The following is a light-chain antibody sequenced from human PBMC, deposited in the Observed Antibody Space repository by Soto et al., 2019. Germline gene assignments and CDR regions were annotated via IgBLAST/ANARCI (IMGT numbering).Light chain of an antibody. Sequence: QSALTQPRSVSGSPGQSVAISCTGTRSDVGGYNHVSWYQQHPGKVPKLMIYDVARRPSGVPDRFSGSKSGNTASLTISGLQAEDEADYYCFSYAATSTLLFGGGTKVTVL. J-gene: IGLJ2*01. CDR1: RSDVGGYNH. CDR3: FSYAATSTLL. V-gene: IGLV2-11*01. CDR2: DVA.